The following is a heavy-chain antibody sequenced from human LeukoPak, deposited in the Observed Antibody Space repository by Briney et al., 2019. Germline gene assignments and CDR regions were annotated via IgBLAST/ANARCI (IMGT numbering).Heavy chain of an antibody. D-gene: IGHD6-13*01. CDR1: GYTFTSYY. V-gene: IGHV1-46*01. J-gene: IGHJ5*02. CDR3: AREGIAAAGTRKGYNWFGP. Sequence: ASVKLSCKASGYTFTSYYMNWVRQAPGQGLEWRGIINPSGGSTSYAQKFQGRVTMTRDTSTGTVYLELSGLRSEDTAVYCCAREGIAAAGTRKGYNWFGPWGQGTLVTVSS. CDR2: INPSGGST.